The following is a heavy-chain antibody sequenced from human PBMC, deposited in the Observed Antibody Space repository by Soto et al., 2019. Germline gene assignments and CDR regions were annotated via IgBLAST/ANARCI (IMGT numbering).Heavy chain of an antibody. CDR2: IYYSGST. D-gene: IGHD3-10*01. J-gene: IGHJ4*02. V-gene: IGHV4-30-4*01. CDR3: DRDKDRPKTRGAP. Sequence: TYTVSGGSISSGDYYWSWIRQPPGKGLEWIGYIYYSGSTYYNPSLKSRVTISVDTSKNQFSLKLSSVTAADTAVYYCDRDKDRPKTRGAPWGQGTLVIVS. CDR1: GGSISSGDYY.